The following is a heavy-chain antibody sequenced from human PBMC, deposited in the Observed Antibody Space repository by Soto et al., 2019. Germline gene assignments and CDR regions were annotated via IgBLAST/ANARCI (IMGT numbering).Heavy chain of an antibody. CDR1: GFTFSSYW. CDR3: ARDRGYCSGCPCYYVAFY. J-gene: IGHJ4*02. CDR2: IRQEGTER. D-gene: IGHD2-15*01. V-gene: IGHV3-7*01. Sequence: PGGSLRLSCAASGFTFSSYWMSWVRQAQGKGLEWVANIRQEGTERYYVDSVKGRFTISRDNAKNSLYLQTNSLRAEDTAVYYCARDRGYCSGCPCYYVAFYWGLGTLVTVSS.